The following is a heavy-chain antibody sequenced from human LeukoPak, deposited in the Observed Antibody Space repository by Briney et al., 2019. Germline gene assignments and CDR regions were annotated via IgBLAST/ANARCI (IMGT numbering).Heavy chain of an antibody. Sequence: GASVKVSCKASGYTFTSYDISWVRQATGQGLEWMGWMNPNSGNTGYAQKFQGRVTMTRNTSISTVYMELSSLRSEDTAVYYCAKSSPHGSGSYYNAYNWFDPWGQGTLVTVSS. J-gene: IGHJ5*02. CDR3: AKSSPHGSGSYYNAYNWFDP. D-gene: IGHD3-10*01. CDR2: MNPNSGNT. CDR1: GYTFTSYD. V-gene: IGHV1-8*01.